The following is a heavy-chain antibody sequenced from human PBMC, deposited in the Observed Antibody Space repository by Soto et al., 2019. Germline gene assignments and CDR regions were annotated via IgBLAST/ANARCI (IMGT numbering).Heavy chain of an antibody. Sequence: GGSLRLSCTTSGFPFDDYAMNWVRQAPGKGLEWVSAIDWNGGNTGYAESVKGRFTISRDNAQNSLHLQMNSLRAEDTAFYYCARSGIALLDSWGQGALVTVSS. CDR3: ARSGIALLDS. D-gene: IGHD6-13*01. CDR2: IDWNGGNT. V-gene: IGHV3-20*04. J-gene: IGHJ4*02. CDR1: GFPFDDYA.